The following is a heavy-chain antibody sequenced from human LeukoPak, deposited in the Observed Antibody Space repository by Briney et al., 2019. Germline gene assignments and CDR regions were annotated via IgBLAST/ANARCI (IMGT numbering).Heavy chain of an antibody. Sequence: GGSLRLSCAASGFTFSSYWMNWVRQAPGKGLVWVSRIASDGSSTTYADSVKGRFTISRDNSKNTLYLQMNSLRAEDTAVYYCARDCDVAVAGLDYWGQGTLVTVSS. CDR2: IASDGSST. V-gene: IGHV3-74*01. D-gene: IGHD6-19*01. CDR1: GFTFSSYW. J-gene: IGHJ4*02. CDR3: ARDCDVAVAGLDY.